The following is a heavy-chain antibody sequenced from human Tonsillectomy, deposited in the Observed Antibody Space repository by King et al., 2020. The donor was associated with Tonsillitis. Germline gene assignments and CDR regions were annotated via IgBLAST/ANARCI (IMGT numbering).Heavy chain of an antibody. Sequence: VQLVESGGGLVQPGGSLRLSCAASGFTFSSYWMSWVRQAPGKGLAWVANIKQYGSEKYYVDSVKGRFTISRDNATHSLYLQINSLRAEGTAVYYWARDRDITIYYYYGMDVWGQGTTVAVSS. CDR1: GFTFSSYW. CDR2: IKQYGSEK. D-gene: IGHD3-9*01. V-gene: IGHV3-7*01. J-gene: IGHJ6*02. CDR3: ARDRDITIYYYYGMDV.